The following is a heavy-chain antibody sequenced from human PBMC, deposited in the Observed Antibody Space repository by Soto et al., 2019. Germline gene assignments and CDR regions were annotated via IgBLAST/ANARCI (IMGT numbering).Heavy chain of an antibody. CDR3: ARGARAAIGWFDP. J-gene: IGHJ5*02. CDR2: SYYSGRT. CDR1: GGSISSGGYY. V-gene: IGHV4-31*03. D-gene: IGHD2-2*02. Sequence: PSETLSLTCTVSGGSISSGGYYWSWIRQHPGKGLEWIGYSYYSGRTYYNPSLKSRVTIAVDTSKNQFSLKLSSVTAADTAVYYCARGARAAIGWFDPWGQGNLVTSPQ.